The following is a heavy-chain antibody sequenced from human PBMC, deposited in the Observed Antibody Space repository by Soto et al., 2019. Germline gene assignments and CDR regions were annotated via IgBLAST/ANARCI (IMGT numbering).Heavy chain of an antibody. CDR2: ISYERSNK. J-gene: IGHJ4*02. Sequence: GGSLRLSCAASVFTFSSYAMHLVRQAPGKGLEWVAVISYERSNKYYADSVKGRFTISRDNSKNTLYLQMNSLRGEDTAVYYCARALIGVVSRFDYWGEGTLVSVYS. D-gene: IGHD3-3*01. CDR3: ARALIGVVSRFDY. V-gene: IGHV3-30*04. CDR1: VFTFSSYA.